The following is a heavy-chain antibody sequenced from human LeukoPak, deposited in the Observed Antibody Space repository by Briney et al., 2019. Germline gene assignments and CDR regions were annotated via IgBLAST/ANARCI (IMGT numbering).Heavy chain of an antibody. CDR3: ARRGVDIVATAYYYYYYMDV. Sequence: SETLPLTCTVSGGSISSYYWSWIRQPPGKGLEWIGYIYTSGSTNYNPSLKSRVTISVDTSKNQFSLKLSSVTAADTAVYYCARRGVDIVATAYYYYYYMDVWGKGTTVTVSS. J-gene: IGHJ6*03. V-gene: IGHV4-4*09. CDR1: GGSISSYY. CDR2: IYTSGST. D-gene: IGHD5-12*01.